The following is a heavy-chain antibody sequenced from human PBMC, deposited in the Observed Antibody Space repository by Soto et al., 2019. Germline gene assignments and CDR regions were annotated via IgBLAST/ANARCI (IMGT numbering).Heavy chain of an antibody. D-gene: IGHD6-13*01. J-gene: IGHJ3*02. CDR2: TYYRSKWYN. CDR3: AREGDSSSRIADAFDI. V-gene: IGHV6-1*01. Sequence: QVQLQQSGPGLVKPSQTLSLTCAISGDSVSSNSAAWNWIRQSPSRGLEWLGRTYYRSKWYNDYAVSVKSRITTNPDTSKTLFSLQLNSVTPEDTAVYYCAREGDSSSRIADAFDIWGQGTMVTVSS. CDR1: GDSVSSNSAA.